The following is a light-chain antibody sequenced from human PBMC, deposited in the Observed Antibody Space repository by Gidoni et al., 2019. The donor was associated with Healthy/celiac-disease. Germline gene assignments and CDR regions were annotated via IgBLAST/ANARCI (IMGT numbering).Light chain of an antibody. Sequence: DIQLTQSPSFLSASVGDRVTITCRASQGISSYLAWYQQKPGKAPKLLIYAAPTLQSGVPSRFSGSGSGTEFTLTISSLQPEDFATYYCQQLNSYATFGPGTKVDIK. V-gene: IGKV1-9*01. J-gene: IGKJ3*01. CDR2: AAP. CDR1: QGISSY. CDR3: QQLNSYAT.